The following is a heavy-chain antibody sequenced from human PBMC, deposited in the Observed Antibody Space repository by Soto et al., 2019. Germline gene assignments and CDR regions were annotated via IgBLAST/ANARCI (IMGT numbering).Heavy chain of an antibody. CDR3: AAWAEGATEVH. J-gene: IGHJ4*02. D-gene: IGHD2-15*01. CDR1: GFSFSVYG. Sequence: PGGSLRLSCETSGFSFSVYGMHWVRQAPGKGLEWVAVIWYDASKQFYAASVEGRFTISRDNSKAILYLPMNSLRAEDTAVYYCAAWAEGATEVHWGQGTLVTVS. V-gene: IGHV3-33*01. CDR2: IWYDASKQ.